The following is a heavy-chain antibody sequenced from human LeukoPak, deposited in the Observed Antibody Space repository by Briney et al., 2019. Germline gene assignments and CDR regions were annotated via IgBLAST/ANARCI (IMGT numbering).Heavy chain of an antibody. CDR1: GFTFSSYE. CDR3: AREEGTVTTRPYDY. V-gene: IGHV3-48*03. D-gene: IGHD4-17*01. Sequence: PGGSLRLSCAASGFTFSSYEMNRVRQAPGKGLEWVSYISSSGSTIYYADSVKGRFTISRDNAKNSLYLQMNSLRAEDTAVYYCAREEGTVTTRPYDYWGQGTLVTVSS. CDR2: ISSSGSTI. J-gene: IGHJ4*02.